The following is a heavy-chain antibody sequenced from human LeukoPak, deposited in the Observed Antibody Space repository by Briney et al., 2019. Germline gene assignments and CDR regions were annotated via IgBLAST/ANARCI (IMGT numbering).Heavy chain of an antibody. D-gene: IGHD3-9*01. J-gene: IGHJ4*02. CDR3: ARGDLFTGYLKYYFDQ. CDR1: GFSFSNYG. Sequence: EPGGSLRLSCAGTGFSFSNYGMHWVRQAPVKGLEWVALISYDGGHKYYTDSVKGRFTSSRNNSNNTFFLQMNDLSAEDTAVYYCARGDLFTGYLKYYFDQWGQGTLVTVSS. V-gene: IGHV3-30*03. CDR2: ISYDGGHK.